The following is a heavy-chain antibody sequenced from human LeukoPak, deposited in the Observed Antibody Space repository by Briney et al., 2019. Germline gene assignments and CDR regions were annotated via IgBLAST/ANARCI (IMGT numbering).Heavy chain of an antibody. D-gene: IGHD3-10*01. CDR1: GFTVSNYW. V-gene: IGHV3-7*01. Sequence: GGSLRLSCAASGFTVSNYWMTWVRQAPGKGLEWVANIKQDGSEKYYVDSVKGRFTISRDNAKNSLYLQMNSLRAEDTAVYYCARDATMVPLYYYYYMDVWGKGTTVTVSS. CDR2: IKQDGSEK. CDR3: ARDATMVPLYYYYYMDV. J-gene: IGHJ6*03.